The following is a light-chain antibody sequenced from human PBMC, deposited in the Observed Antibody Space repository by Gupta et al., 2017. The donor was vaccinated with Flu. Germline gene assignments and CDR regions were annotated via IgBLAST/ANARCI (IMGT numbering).Light chain of an antibody. CDR2: GAS. CDR3: QQYGSSPIT. V-gene: IGKV3-20*01. J-gene: IGKJ5*01. CDR1: QNVSSSY. Sequence: EIVLTQPPGTLSMSPGERATLSCWASQNVSSSYLAWYQQKPGQAPRLLIYGASSWATGIPDRFSGSGSGTDFTLTISRLEPEDFAVYYCQQYGSSPITFGQGTRLEIK.